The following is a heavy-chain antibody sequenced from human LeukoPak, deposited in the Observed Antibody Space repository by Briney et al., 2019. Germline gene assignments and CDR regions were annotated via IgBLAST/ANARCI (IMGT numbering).Heavy chain of an antibody. CDR3: ARLNNYFDS. V-gene: IGHV3-7*01. CDR1: GFTFSSYW. Sequence: GGSLRLSCAASGFTFSSYWMSWVRQAPGEGLEWVARTNQDGSEKHYVDSVKGRFSISRDNAKNSLYLQMNSLRAEDTAVYYCARLNNYFDSWGQETLVTVSS. CDR2: TNQDGSEK. D-gene: IGHD1/OR15-1a*01. J-gene: IGHJ4*02.